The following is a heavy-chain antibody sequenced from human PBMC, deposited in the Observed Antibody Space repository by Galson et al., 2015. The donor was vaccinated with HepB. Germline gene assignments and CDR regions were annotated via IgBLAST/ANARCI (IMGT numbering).Heavy chain of an antibody. V-gene: IGHV1-24*01. CDR1: GYTLTELS. J-gene: IGHJ4*02. CDR2: FDPEDGET. Sequence: SVKVSCKVSGYTLTELSMHWVRQAPGKGLEWMGGFDPEDGETIYAQKFQGRVTMTEDTSTDTAYMELSSLRSEDTAVYYCATGQYSSGWYEYWGQGTLVTVSS. CDR3: ATGQYSSGWYEY. D-gene: IGHD6-19*01.